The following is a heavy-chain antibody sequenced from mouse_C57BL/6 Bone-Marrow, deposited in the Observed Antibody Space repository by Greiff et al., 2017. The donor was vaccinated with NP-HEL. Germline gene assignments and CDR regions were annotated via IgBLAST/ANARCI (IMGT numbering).Heavy chain of an antibody. CDR3: VYYGSSSYAMDY. CDR1: GYTFTSYG. Sequence: VNVVESGAELARPGASVKLSCKASGYTFTSYGISWVKQRTGQGLEWIGEIYPRSGNTYYNEKFKGKATLTADKSSSTAYMELRSLTSEDSAVYFCVYYGSSSYAMDYWGQGTSVTVSS. CDR2: IYPRSGNT. V-gene: IGHV1-81*01. D-gene: IGHD1-1*01. J-gene: IGHJ4*01.